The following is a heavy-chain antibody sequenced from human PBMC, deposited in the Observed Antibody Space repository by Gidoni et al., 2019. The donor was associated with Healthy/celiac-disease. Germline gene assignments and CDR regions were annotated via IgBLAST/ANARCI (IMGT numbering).Heavy chain of an antibody. D-gene: IGHD3-10*01. V-gene: IGHV3-21*01. J-gene: IGHJ4*02. Sequence: EVQLVESGGGLVKPGGSLRLSCAASGFPFSSYSMNWVRQAPGKGLEWVSSISSSSSYIYYADSVKGRFTISRDNAKNSLYLQMNSLRAEDTAVYYCAREIRGVRGVLDYWGQGTLVTVSS. CDR3: AREIRGVRGVLDY. CDR2: ISSSSSYI. CDR1: GFPFSSYS.